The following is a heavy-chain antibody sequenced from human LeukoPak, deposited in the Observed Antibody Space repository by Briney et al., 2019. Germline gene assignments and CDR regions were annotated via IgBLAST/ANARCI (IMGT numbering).Heavy chain of an antibody. Sequence: GGSLRLSCSASGFTFSSYAMHWVRQAPGEGLEYISGVTSDGGTTYHADSVKGRFTISRDNSKNTPYLQMSSLRVEDTAVYYCVKVSSTVGATYFDYWGQGTLVTVSS. V-gene: IGHV3-64D*06. D-gene: IGHD1-26*01. CDR1: GFTFSSYA. CDR2: VTSDGGTT. J-gene: IGHJ4*02. CDR3: VKVSSTVGATYFDY.